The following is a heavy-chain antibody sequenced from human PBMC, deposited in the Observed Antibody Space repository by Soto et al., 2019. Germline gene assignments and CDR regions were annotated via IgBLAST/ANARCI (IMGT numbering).Heavy chain of an antibody. V-gene: IGHV4-30-2*01. CDR2: IYHSGST. CDR3: ARGDNFDY. D-gene: IGHD2-21*02. J-gene: IGHJ4*02. CDR1: GGSISSGGYS. Sequence: SETLSLTCAVSGGSISSGGYSWSWIRQPPGKGLEWIGYIYHSGSTYYNPSLKSRVTISVDRSKNQFSLKLSSVTAADTAVYYCARGDNFDYWGQGTLVTVS.